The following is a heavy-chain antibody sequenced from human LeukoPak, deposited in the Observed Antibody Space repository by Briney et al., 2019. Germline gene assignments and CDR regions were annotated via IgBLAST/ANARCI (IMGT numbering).Heavy chain of an antibody. J-gene: IGHJ4*02. D-gene: IGHD4-11*01. CDR1: GDSVSSKDPA. CDR3: ARSMSNGGFRLDY. CDR2: TYYRSKWYF. V-gene: IGHV6-1*01. Sequence: SQTLSLTCAIAGDSVSSKDPAWNWIRQSPSRGLEWLGRTYYRSKWYFDYAVSVEGRISIRPDTSKNQFSLQLNSVTPEDTAVYCCARSMSNGGFRLDYWGQGSLVTVSS.